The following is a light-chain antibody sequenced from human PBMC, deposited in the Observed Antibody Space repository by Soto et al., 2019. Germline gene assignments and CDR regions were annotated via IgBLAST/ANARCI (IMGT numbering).Light chain of an antibody. CDR2: DIL. CDR3: KQYNSCPLT. J-gene: IGKJ4*01. Sequence: EIVMTQSPATLSVSPGERATLSCRASQSVGSDLAWYQQKPGQAPRLVIYDILTRATGVPTRISGSGSGTEFTLTISSLQSEDFAVYYCKQYNSCPLTFGGGTKVDIK. V-gene: IGKV3D-15*01. CDR1: QSVGSD.